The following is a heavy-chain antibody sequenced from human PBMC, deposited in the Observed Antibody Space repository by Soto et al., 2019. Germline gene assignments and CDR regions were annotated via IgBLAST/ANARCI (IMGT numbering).Heavy chain of an antibody. Sequence: QLVESGGGLVQPGGSLRLSCEASGFNFSGYWMSWVRQAPGKGLEWVTDIKHDGSVQYYVDSVKGRFTISRDNATKLLYLQMNCLRAEDTALYYCARAPYSNGWXXFDLWGQATLVTVXS. CDR2: IKHDGSVQ. J-gene: IGHJ4*02. V-gene: IGHV3-7*03. D-gene: IGHD4-4*01. CDR1: GFNFSGYW. CDR3: ARAPYSNGWXXFDL.